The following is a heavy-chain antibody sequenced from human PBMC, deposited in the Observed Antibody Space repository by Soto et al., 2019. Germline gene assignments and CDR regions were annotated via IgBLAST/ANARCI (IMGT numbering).Heavy chain of an antibody. J-gene: IGHJ4*02. CDR2: ISAYNGNT. D-gene: IGHD3-22*01. CDR3: ARDVGYYYDSSGYYPGDVDY. CDR1: GYTFTSYG. V-gene: IGHV1-18*01. Sequence: GASVKVSCKASGYTFTSYGISWVRQAPGQGLEWMGWISAYNGNTNYAQKLQGRVTMTTDTSTSTAYMELRSLRSDDTAVYYCARDVGYYYDSSGYYPGDVDYWGQGTLVTVSS.